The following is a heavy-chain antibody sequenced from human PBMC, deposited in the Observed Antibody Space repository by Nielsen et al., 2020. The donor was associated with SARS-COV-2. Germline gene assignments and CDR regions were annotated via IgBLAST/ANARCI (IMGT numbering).Heavy chain of an antibody. D-gene: IGHD3/OR15-3a*01. CDR1: GFSFDDFA. CDR3: ARGPTNFGLVYYYFDS. CDR2: ISWNSGSI. V-gene: IGHV3-9*01. Sequence: SLKISCAASGFSFDDFAMHWVRQAPGKGLEWVSGISWNSGSIGYADSVEGRFTISRDDSKDTLYLQMNSLRVEDSAVYYCARGPTNFGLVYYYFDSWGQGALVTVSS. J-gene: IGHJ4*02.